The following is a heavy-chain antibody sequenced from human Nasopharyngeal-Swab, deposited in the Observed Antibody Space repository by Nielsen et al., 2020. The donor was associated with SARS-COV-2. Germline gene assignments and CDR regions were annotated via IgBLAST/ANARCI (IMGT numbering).Heavy chain of an antibody. Sequence: ASVKVSCKASGYTLTDYYMHWVGQAPGQGLEWMGWINHHSRGTKYAQKFQGRVTMTSDTSINTAYMELRRRRSDDTAVYYRTREAPMAGRSINYFDPWGQGTLVTVSS. CDR2: INHHSRGT. J-gene: IGHJ5*02. V-gene: IGHV1-2*02. D-gene: IGHD6-19*01. CDR3: TREAPMAGRSINYFDP. CDR1: GYTLTDYY.